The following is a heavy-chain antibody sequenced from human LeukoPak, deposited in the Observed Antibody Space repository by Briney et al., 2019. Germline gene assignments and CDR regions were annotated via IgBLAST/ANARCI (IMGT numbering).Heavy chain of an antibody. CDR2: IYHSGST. D-gene: IGHD3-10*01. J-gene: IGHJ4*02. CDR1: GFTFSNAW. Sequence: PGGSLRLSCAASGFTFSNAWMSWVRQPPGKGLEWIGEIYHSGSTNYNPSLKSRVTISVDKSKNQFSLKLSSVTAADTAVYYCARRYGSGSSGTFDYWGQGTLVTVSS. V-gene: IGHV4-4*02. CDR3: ARRYGSGSSGTFDY.